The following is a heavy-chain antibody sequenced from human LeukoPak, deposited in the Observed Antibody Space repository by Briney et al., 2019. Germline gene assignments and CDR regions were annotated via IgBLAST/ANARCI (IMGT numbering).Heavy chain of an antibody. Sequence: SETLSLTCTVSGDSISSGFYWGWIRKSPGKGLEWMGSIYHSGNTHYNPSLKSRLSISVDTSNNQFSLKLSSVTAADTALYYCARGASNFVGLCAFDFWGQGTMVTVSS. J-gene: IGHJ3*01. CDR1: GDSISSGFY. V-gene: IGHV4-38-2*02. CDR3: ARGASNFVGLCAFDF. CDR2: IYHSGNT. D-gene: IGHD4-11*01.